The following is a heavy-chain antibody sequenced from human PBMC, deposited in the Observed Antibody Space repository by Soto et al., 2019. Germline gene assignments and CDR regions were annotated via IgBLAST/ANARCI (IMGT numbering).Heavy chain of an antibody. CDR3: ARRYGPGFDY. V-gene: IGHV4-39*01. CDR1: GGSISSSSYY. CDR2: IYYSGST. J-gene: IGHJ4*02. D-gene: IGHD4-17*01. Sequence: PSETLSLTCTVSGGSISSSSYYWGWIRQPPGKGLERIGSIYYSGSTYYNPSLKSRVTISVDTSKSQFSLKLNSVTAADTAVYYCARRYGPGFDYWGQGTLVTVSS.